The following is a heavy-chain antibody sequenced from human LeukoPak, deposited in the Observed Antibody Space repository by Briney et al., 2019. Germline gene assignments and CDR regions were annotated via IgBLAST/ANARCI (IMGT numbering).Heavy chain of an antibody. Sequence: SSVKVSCKASGYXFTSYGIIRVRLAPGPGLEWTGWISDYNGNTNYAQKYQGRVTMTTDTSTSTAYMELRSLRSDDTAVYYCARDGTCSSTSCYADYWGQGTLVTVSS. V-gene: IGHV1-18*01. CDR2: ISDYNGNT. CDR3: ARDGTCSSTSCYADY. CDR1: GYXFTSYG. J-gene: IGHJ4*02. D-gene: IGHD2-2*01.